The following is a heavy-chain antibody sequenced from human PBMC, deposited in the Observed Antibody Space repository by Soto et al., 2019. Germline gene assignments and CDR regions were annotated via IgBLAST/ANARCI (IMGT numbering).Heavy chain of an antibody. CDR2: IWYDGSNK. Sequence: GGSLRLSCAASGFTFSSYGMHWVRQAPGKGLEWVAVIWYDGSNKYYADSVKGRFTISRDNSKNTLYLQMNSLRAEDTAVYYCARDRGRRDGYNPENHPFDYWGQGTLVTVSS. V-gene: IGHV3-33*01. CDR3: ARDRGRRDGYNPENHPFDY. CDR1: GFTFSSYG. J-gene: IGHJ4*02. D-gene: IGHD5-12*01.